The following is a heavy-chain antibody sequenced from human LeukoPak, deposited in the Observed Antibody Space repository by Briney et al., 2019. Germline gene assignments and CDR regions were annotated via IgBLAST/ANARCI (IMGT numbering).Heavy chain of an antibody. CDR2: ISGSGGST. D-gene: IGHD6-19*01. CDR1: GVTFSSYA. J-gene: IGHJ4*02. CDR3: AKGGAGYSSGWSH. Sequence: GGSLRLSCAASGVTFSSYAMSWVRQAPGKGLEWGSGISGSGGSTDYADSVKGRFTISRDNSKNTLYLQMSSLRAEDTAVYYCAKGGAGYSSGWSHWGQGTLVTVSS. V-gene: IGHV3-23*01.